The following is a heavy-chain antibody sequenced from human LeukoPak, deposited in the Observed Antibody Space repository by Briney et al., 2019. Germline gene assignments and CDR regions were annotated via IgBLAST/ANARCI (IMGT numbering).Heavy chain of an antibody. V-gene: IGHV4-4*02. D-gene: IGHD3-22*01. CDR1: GDSISTNHW. Sequence: SGTLSLTCVVSGDSISTNHWWSWVRQPPGKGLEWIGEVYHSGSTNYNPSLKSRVTISVDKSKNLFSLRLTSVTAADTAMYYCARGPAYYYDSTGFDYWGQGTLVTVSS. J-gene: IGHJ4*02. CDR2: VYHSGST. CDR3: ARGPAYYYDSTGFDY.